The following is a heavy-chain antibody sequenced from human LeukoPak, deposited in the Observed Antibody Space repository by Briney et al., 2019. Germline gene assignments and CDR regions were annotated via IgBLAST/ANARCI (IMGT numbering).Heavy chain of an antibody. D-gene: IGHD3-22*01. CDR3: ARFHSSGYPYFDY. CDR1: GFTFSDYY. V-gene: IGHV3-11*06. CDR2: ISSSSSHT. J-gene: IGHJ4*02. Sequence: GGSLRLSCAASGFTFSDYYMSWIRQAPGKGLEWVSYISSSSSHTNYADSVKGRFTISRDNAKNSLYLQMNSLRAEDTAVYYCARFHSSGYPYFDYWGQGTLVTVSS.